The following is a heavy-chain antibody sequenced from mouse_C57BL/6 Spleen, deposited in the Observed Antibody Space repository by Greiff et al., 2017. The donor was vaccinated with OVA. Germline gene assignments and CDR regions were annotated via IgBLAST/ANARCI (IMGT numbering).Heavy chain of an antibody. Sequence: EVQLVESGGGLVKPGGSLKLSCAASGFTFSSYAMSWVRQTPEKRLEWVATISDGGSYTYYPDNVKGRFTISRDNAKNNLYLQMSHLKSEDTAMYYCARGSCGPYYAMDYWGQGTSVTVSS. V-gene: IGHV5-4*01. CDR2: ISDGGSYT. D-gene: IGHD3-1*01. CDR3: ARGSCGPYYAMDY. J-gene: IGHJ4*01. CDR1: GFTFSSYA.